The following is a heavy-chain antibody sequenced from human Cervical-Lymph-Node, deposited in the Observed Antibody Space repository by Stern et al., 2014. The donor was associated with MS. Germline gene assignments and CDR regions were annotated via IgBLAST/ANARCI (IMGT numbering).Heavy chain of an antibody. D-gene: IGHD3/OR15-3a*01. CDR1: GDPFSSYA. Sequence: QLVQSGAEVKKPGSSVTVSCKASGDPFSSYAINWVRQVPGQGLEWMGGITPVVGTTNYAQKFQGRVTITADKSTNTAYMELMTLRSEDTAVYYCARGGGLGGYFDYWGQGTLVSVSS. CDR3: ARGGGLGGYFDY. V-gene: IGHV1-69*06. J-gene: IGHJ4*02. CDR2: ITPVVGTT.